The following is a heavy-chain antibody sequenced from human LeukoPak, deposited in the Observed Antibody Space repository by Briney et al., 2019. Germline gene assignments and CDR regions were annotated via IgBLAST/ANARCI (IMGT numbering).Heavy chain of an antibody. Sequence: PGGSLRFSCAASGFTFDDYAMHWVRQAPGKGLEWVSGISWNSGSIGYADSVKGRFTISRDNAKNSLYLQMNSLRAEDTALYYCAKANQQWLVLSSPDYWGQGTLVTVSS. V-gene: IGHV3-9*01. CDR1: GFTFDDYA. D-gene: IGHD6-19*01. CDR2: ISWNSGSI. J-gene: IGHJ4*02. CDR3: AKANQQWLVLSSPDY.